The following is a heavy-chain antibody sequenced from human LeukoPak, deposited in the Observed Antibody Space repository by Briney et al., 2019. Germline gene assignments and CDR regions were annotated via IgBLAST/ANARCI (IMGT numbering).Heavy chain of an antibody. J-gene: IGHJ4*02. CDR1: GGSISSYY. V-gene: IGHV4-4*07. CDR2: IYTSGNT. CDR3: ARASNGGYDSSGYYYYYFDY. Sequence: SETLSLTCTVSGGSISSYYWSWIRQPAGKGLEWIGRIYTSGNTNYNPSLKSRVTMSVDTSKNQFSLKLSSVTAADTAVYYCARASNGGYDSSGYYYYYFDYWGQGTLVTVSS. D-gene: IGHD3-22*01.